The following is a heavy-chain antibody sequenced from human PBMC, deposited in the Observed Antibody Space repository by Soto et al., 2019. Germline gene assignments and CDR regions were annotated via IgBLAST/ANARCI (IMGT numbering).Heavy chain of an antibody. J-gene: IGHJ5*02. CDR2: INHSGST. CDR3: AGGWVAAAGIASNWFDP. V-gene: IGHV4-34*01. D-gene: IGHD6-13*01. Sequence: SETLSLTCAVYGGSFSGYYWSWIRQPPGKGLEWIGEINHSGSTNYNPSLKSRVTISVDTSKNPFSLKLSSVTAATTVVYYCAGGWVAAAGIASNWFDPWGQGTLVTVSS. CDR1: GGSFSGYY.